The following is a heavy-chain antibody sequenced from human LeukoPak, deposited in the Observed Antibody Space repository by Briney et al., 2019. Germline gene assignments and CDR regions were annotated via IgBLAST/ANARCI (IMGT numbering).Heavy chain of an antibody. J-gene: IGHJ2*01. CDR3: ARHAGFSVWYFDL. CDR2: IHTSGST. D-gene: IGHD5/OR15-5a*01. V-gene: IGHV4-4*09. Sequence: SETLSLTCTVSGGSISSYYWSWIRQPPGKGLEWIAYIHTSGSTTSNPSLRSRVPMSVDTSKNQFSLRLSSVTAADTAVYYCARHAGFSVWYFDLWGRGTLVTVSS. CDR1: GGSISSYY.